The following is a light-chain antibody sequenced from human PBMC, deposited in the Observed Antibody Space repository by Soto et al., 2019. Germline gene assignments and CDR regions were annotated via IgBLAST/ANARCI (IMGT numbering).Light chain of an antibody. J-gene: IGLJ2*01. V-gene: IGLV2-18*02. Sequence: QSVLTQPPSVSGSPGQSVTISCTGTSSDVGSYNRVSWYQQPPGTAPKLMIYEVGHRPSGVPDRFSGSKSGNTASLTISGLQAEDEADYYCSSYTSSSTYVVFGGGTQLTVL. CDR3: SSYTSSSTYVV. CDR2: EVG. CDR1: SSDVGSYNR.